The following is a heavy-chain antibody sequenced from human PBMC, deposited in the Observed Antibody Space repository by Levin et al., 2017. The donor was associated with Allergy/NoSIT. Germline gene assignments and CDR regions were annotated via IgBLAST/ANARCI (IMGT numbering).Heavy chain of an antibody. CDR1: GFTFSSYG. D-gene: IGHD6-13*01. CDR2: ISYDGSNK. Sequence: AGGSLRLSCAASGFTFSSYGMHWVRQAPGKGLEWVAVISYDGSNKYYADSVKGRFTISRDNSKNTLYLQMNSLRAEDTAVYYCAKIRFSSSWYPGYVAVAAIEGGGDYWGQGTLVTVSS. CDR3: AKIRFSSSWYPGYVAVAAIEGGGDY. J-gene: IGHJ4*02. V-gene: IGHV3-30*18.